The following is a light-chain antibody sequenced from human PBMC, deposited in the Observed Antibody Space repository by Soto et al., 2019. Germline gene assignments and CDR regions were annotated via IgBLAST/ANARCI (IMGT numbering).Light chain of an antibody. V-gene: IGLV2-23*03. Sequence: PTVLIYEGTKRPSGVSNRFSGSKSGNTASLTISGLQTEDEADYYCYSFAGSTTFSYVFGPGTKVTV. CDR2: EGT. J-gene: IGLJ1*01. CDR3: YSFAGSTTFSYV.